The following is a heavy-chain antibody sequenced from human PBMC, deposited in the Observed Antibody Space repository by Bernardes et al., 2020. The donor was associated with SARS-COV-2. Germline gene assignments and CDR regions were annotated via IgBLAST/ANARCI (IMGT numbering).Heavy chain of an antibody. Sequence: SETLSLTCAVYGGSFSGSYWSWIRQPPGPGLEWIGEIYHSGRSHYNPSLKSRVTISVDTSKNQFSLKLTSVTAADTAVYYCARLTNWYPYYFDSWGQGILVTVSS. D-gene: IGHD7-27*01. J-gene: IGHJ4*02. CDR2: IYHSGRS. CDR3: ARLTNWYPYYFDS. CDR1: GGSFSGSY. V-gene: IGHV4-34*01.